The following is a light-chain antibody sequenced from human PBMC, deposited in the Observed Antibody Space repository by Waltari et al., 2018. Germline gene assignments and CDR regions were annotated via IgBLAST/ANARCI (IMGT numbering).Light chain of an antibody. CDR2: GTS. J-gene: IGKJ4*01. CDR3: QQYYGVTLT. V-gene: IGKV1-NL1*01. CDR1: QVISNS. Sequence: DIQMNQSPSSLSASVGDRVSISCRASQVISNSLAWYHQSPGQAPKLLLYGTSRLESGVPSRFSGRGSGTDYTLTISSLQPEDLGTYYCQQYYGVTLTFGGGTKVQI.